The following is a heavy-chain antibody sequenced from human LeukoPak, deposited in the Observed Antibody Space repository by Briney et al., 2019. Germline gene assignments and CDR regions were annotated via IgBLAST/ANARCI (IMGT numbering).Heavy chain of an antibody. D-gene: IGHD6-19*01. CDR2: FDPEDGET. V-gene: IGHV1-24*01. J-gene: IGHJ6*02. CDR1: GYTLTKLS. Sequence: ASVKVSCKVSGYTLTKLSMHWVRQAPGKGLEWMGGFDPEDGETIYAQKFQGRVTMTEDTSTDTAYMELSSLRSEDTAVYYCATVNIAVAGDYYYYGMDVWGQGTTVTVSS. CDR3: ATVNIAVAGDYYYYGMDV.